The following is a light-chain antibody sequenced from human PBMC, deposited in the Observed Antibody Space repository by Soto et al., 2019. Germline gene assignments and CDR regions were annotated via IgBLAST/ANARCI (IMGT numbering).Light chain of an antibody. J-gene: IGLJ1*01. Sequence: QAVVTQPPSVSGAPGQRVTISCTGSRSNTGAGYDVHWYQRLPGTAPKLLIYDNTNRPSGVPDRFSGSKSGTSASLAITGLQAEDEADYYCQSYDSSLSAPYVFGTGTKVTVL. CDR1: RSNTGAGYD. V-gene: IGLV1-40*01. CDR3: QSYDSSLSAPYV. CDR2: DNT.